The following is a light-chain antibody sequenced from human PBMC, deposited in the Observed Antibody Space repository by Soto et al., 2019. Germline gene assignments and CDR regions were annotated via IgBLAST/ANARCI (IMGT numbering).Light chain of an antibody. CDR3: QQRSNWPLT. CDR2: DAS. J-gene: IGKJ4*01. CDR1: QSVSSY. Sequence: EIVLTQSPATLYLSPGERATLSCRASQSVSSYLAWSQQKPGQAPRLLIYDASNRATVIPARFSGSGSGTDFTLTISSLEPEYFAVYYCQQRSNWPLTFGGGTKVEIK. V-gene: IGKV3-11*01.